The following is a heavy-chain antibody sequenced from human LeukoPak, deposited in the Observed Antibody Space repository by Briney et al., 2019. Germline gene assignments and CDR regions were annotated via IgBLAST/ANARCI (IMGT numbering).Heavy chain of an antibody. CDR3: ARDVAGSGSR. J-gene: IGHJ4*02. CDR1: GFTFSIYW. D-gene: IGHD3-10*01. CDR2: INEYGSTT. V-gene: IGHV3-74*01. Sequence: HPGGSLRLSCEAPGFTFSIYWMHWVRQVPGKGLVWVSRINEYGSTTDYADSVKDRFFISRDNAKNTLYLQMNSLRAEDSAVYYCARDVAGSGSRWGQGTRVTVSS.